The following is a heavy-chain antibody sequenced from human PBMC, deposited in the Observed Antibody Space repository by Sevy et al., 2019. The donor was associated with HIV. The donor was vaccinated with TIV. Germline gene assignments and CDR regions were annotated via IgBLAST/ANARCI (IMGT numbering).Heavy chain of an antibody. V-gene: IGHV3-23*01. D-gene: IGHD3-10*01. CDR2: LSDSGGST. Sequence: GGSLRLSCAASGFTFSSYAMSWVRQAPGKGLEWVSGLSDSGGSTNYADSVKGRFTISRDNSKNTLYLQMNSLRAEDTAVYYCAKDRVWELGDAFDIWGQGTMVTVSS. CDR3: AKDRVWELGDAFDI. CDR1: GFTFSSYA. J-gene: IGHJ3*02.